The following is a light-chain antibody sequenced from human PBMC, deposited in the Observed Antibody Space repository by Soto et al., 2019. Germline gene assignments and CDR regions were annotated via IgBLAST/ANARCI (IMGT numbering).Light chain of an antibody. CDR3: QQRSNWHEIT. Sequence: EIVLTKTPATLSLSPGTRATLSCKTSQGVSSYLAWYQQKPGQAPRLLIYDASNRATGIPARFSGSGPGTDFTLTISSLEPEDFAVYYCQQRSNWHEITFGQGTRLEIK. J-gene: IGKJ5*01. CDR2: DAS. CDR1: QGVSSY. V-gene: IGKV3D-11*01.